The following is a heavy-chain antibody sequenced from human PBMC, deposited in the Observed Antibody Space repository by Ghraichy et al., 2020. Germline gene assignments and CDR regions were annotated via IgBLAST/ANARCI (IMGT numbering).Heavy chain of an antibody. CDR1: GFTFSSYS. D-gene: IGHD3-3*01. CDR3: ARDLSTGIWSGYLFSYYYYGMDV. Sequence: GGSLRLSCAASGFTFSSYSMNWVRQAPGKGLEWVSSISSSSSYIYYADSVKGRFTISRDNAKNSLYLQMNSLRAEDTAVYYCARDLSTGIWSGYLFSYYYYGMDVWGQGTTVTVSS. J-gene: IGHJ6*02. CDR2: ISSSSSYI. V-gene: IGHV3-21*01.